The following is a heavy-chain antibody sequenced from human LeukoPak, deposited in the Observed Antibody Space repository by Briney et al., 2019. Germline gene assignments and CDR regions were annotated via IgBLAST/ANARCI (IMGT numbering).Heavy chain of an antibody. Sequence: SQTLSLTCTVSGGSISSGGYYWSWIRQHPGKGLEWIGYIYYSGSTYYNPSLKSRVTISVDTSKNQFSLKLSSVTAADTAVYYCARFGSGYHCFDYWGQGTLVTVSS. CDR2: IYYSGST. J-gene: IGHJ4*02. CDR1: GGSISSGGYY. V-gene: IGHV4-31*03. D-gene: IGHD6-25*01. CDR3: ARFGSGYHCFDY.